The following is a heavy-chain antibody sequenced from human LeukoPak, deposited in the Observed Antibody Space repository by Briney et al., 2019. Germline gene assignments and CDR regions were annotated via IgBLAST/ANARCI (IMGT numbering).Heavy chain of an antibody. D-gene: IGHD6-19*01. V-gene: IGHV5-51*01. Sequence: GESLKISCKGSGYSFTSYWIGWVRPMPGKGLEWMGIIYPGDSDTIYSPSFQGQVTISVNKSSSTAYLQWSSLKASDTAMYYCARHRRIRHSGWALQGIDYWGQGTLVTVSS. CDR3: ARHRRIRHSGWALQGIDY. CDR2: IYPGDSDT. J-gene: IGHJ4*02. CDR1: GYSFTSYW.